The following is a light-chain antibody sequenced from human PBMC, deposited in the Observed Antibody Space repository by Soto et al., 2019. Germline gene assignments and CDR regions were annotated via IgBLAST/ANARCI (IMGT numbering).Light chain of an antibody. Sequence: DIVVTHSPLTLPVTPGEAASISCRSSQILLHSNGYNYLDWYLQKPGQSPQLLIYLGSNRASGVPDRFSGSGSGTDFTLKITRVEAEDVGVYYCVQALQGPPWTFGQGTKVDIK. CDR1: QILLHSNGYNY. J-gene: IGKJ1*01. CDR2: LGS. CDR3: VQALQGPPWT. V-gene: IGKV2-28*01.